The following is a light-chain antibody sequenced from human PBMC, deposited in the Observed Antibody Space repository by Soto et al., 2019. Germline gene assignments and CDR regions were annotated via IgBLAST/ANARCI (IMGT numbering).Light chain of an antibody. J-gene: IGKJ1*01. CDR1: QSISSW. CDR2: DAS. V-gene: IGKV1-5*01. CDR3: QQYNSYSWT. Sequence: EIQMTQSPSTLSASVGDRVTITSRASQSISSWLAWYQQKPGKAPKLLIYDASSLESGVPSRFSGSGSGTEFTLTISSLQPDDFATYYCQQYNSYSWTVGQGTKVDIK.